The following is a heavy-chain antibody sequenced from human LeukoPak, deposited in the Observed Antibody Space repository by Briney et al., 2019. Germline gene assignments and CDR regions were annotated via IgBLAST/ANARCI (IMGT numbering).Heavy chain of an antibody. V-gene: IGHV4-39*01. J-gene: IGHJ5*02. CDR1: GGSISSSSYY. CDR3: ARFHGSGSYYRWFDP. Sequence: KPSETLSLTCTVSGGSISSSSYYWGWIRQPPGKGLEWIGSTYYSGSTYYNPSLKSRVTISVDTSKNQFSLKLSSVTAADTAVYYCARFHGSGSYYRWFDPWGQGTLVTVSS. CDR2: TYYSGST. D-gene: IGHD3-10*01.